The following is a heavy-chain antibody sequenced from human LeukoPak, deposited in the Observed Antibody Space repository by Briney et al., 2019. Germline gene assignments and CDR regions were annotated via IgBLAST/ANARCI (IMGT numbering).Heavy chain of an antibody. J-gene: IGHJ6*04. D-gene: IGHD3-22*01. V-gene: IGHV3-21*01. CDR1: GFTFSSYS. CDR3: AELGITMIRGV. Sequence: GSLRLSCAASGFTFSSYSMNWVRQAPGKGLEWVSSISSSSSYIYYADSVKGRFTISRNNAKNSLYLQMNSLRAEDTAVYYCAELGITMIRGVWGKGTTVTISS. CDR2: ISSSSSYI.